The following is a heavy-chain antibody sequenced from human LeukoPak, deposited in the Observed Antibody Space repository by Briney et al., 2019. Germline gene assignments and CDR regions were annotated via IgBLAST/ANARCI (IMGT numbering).Heavy chain of an antibody. J-gene: IGHJ4*02. Sequence: GGSLRLSCAVSGFTFSNYAMSWVRQAPGKGLEWVSAISGSGGSTYYADSVKGRFTISRDNSKNTLYLQMNSLRAEDTAVYYCAKDTIFGVVTIWGQGTLVTVSS. V-gene: IGHV3-23*01. D-gene: IGHD3-3*01. CDR2: ISGSGGST. CDR3: AKDTIFGVVTI. CDR1: GFTFSNYA.